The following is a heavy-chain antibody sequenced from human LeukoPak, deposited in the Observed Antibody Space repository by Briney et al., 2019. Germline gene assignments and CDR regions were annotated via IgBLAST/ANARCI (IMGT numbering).Heavy chain of an antibody. CDR3: AKSRATDFDY. V-gene: IGHV3-43*02. CDR2: ISGDST. D-gene: IGHD1-26*01. Sequence: GGSLRLSCAASGFTFDDYARHWVRQAPGKGLEWVSLISGDSTYYADSVKGRFTISRDNSKNSLYLQMNSLRTEDTALYYCAKSRATDFDYWGQGTLVTVSS. J-gene: IGHJ4*02. CDR1: GFTFDDYA.